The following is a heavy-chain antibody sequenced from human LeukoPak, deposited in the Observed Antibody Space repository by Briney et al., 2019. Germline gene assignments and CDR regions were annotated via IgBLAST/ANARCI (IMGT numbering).Heavy chain of an antibody. CDR1: GGSISSSNW. J-gene: IGHJ3*02. V-gene: IGHV4-4*02. Sequence: SGTLSLTCAVSGGSISSSNWWSWVLQPPGKGLEWIGRIYTSGSTNYNPSLKSRVTISVDTSKNQFSLKLSSVTAADTAVYYCARGVVVVPAARSSAFDIWGQGTMVTVSS. CDR2: IYTSGST. CDR3: ARGVVVVPAARSSAFDI. D-gene: IGHD2-2*01.